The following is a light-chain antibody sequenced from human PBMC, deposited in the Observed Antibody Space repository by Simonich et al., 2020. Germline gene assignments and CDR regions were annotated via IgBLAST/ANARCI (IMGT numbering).Light chain of an antibody. V-gene: IGLV1-47*01. CDR2: RNN. CDR1: SSNIGSNY. J-gene: IGLJ3*02. CDR3: AAWDDSLSGPV. Sequence: QSVLTQPPSASGTPGQRVTISCSGSSSNIGSNYVYWSQQPPGTAPKLLIYRNNPRPSGVPDRFSGSKSGTSASLAISGLRSEDEADYYCAAWDDSLSGPVFGGGTKLTVL.